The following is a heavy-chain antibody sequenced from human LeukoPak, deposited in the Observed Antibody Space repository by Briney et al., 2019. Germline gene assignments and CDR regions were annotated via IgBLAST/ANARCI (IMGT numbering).Heavy chain of an antibody. CDR1: GFTFSSYA. V-gene: IGHV3-23*01. J-gene: IGHJ5*02. D-gene: IGHD6-19*01. CDR3: ASAGIAVAGDGNWFDP. Sequence: GGTLRLSCAASGFTFSSYAMNWVRQAPGKGLEWVSAISGSGVSTYYADSVKGRFTISRDNSKNTLYLQMNSLRSEDTAIYYCASAGIAVAGDGNWFDPWGQGTLVTVSP. CDR2: ISGSGVST.